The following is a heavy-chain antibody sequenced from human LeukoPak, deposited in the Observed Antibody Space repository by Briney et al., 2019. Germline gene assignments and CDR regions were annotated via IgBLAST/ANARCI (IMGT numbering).Heavy chain of an antibody. CDR2: ISSSSSTI. J-gene: IGHJ4*02. Sequence: PGVSLRLSCAASGFTFSSYSMNWVRQAPGKGLEWVSYISSSSSTIYYADSVKGRFTISRDNAKNSLYLQMNSLRDEDTAVYYCARGLVRGAGAGDYWGQGTLVTVSS. CDR1: GFTFSSYS. CDR3: ARGLVRGAGAGDY. D-gene: IGHD3-10*01. V-gene: IGHV3-48*02.